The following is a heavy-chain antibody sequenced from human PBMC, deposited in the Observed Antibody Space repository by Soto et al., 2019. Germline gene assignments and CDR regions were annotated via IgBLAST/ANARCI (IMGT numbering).Heavy chain of an antibody. D-gene: IGHD5-12*01. CDR3: VRVVAIPGYPDN. Sequence: QVQLVQSGAEVRQPASSVKVSCKTSGGTFSSYAISWVRQAPGQGRECMGGIVPIVDTSTYAQKSQGRVTITADESTRTVYMELSSLRSDDTAVYYCVRVVAIPGYPDNWGQGTLVTVSS. J-gene: IGHJ4*02. CDR1: GGTFSSYA. CDR2: IVPIVDTS. V-gene: IGHV1-69*12.